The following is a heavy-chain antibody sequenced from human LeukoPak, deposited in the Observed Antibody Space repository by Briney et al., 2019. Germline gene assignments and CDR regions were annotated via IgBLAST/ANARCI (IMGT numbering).Heavy chain of an antibody. J-gene: IGHJ4*02. Sequence: GGSLRLSCAASGFTFSSYGMHWVRQAPGKGLEWVAVISYDGSNKYYADSVKGRFTIFRDNSKNTLYLQMNSLRAEDTAVYYCAKDPRTSYDFWSGYLTRGYFDYWGQGTLVTVSS. CDR3: AKDPRTSYDFWSGYLTRGYFDY. CDR2: ISYDGSNK. V-gene: IGHV3-30*18. CDR1: GFTFSSYG. D-gene: IGHD3-3*01.